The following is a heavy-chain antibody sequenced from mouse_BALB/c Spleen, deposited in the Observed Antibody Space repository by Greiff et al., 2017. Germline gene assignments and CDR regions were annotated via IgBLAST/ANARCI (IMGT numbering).Heavy chain of an antibody. CDR1: GYTFTSYT. V-gene: IGHV1-4*02. D-gene: IGHD1-1*01. CDR2: INPSSGYT. Sequence: VQLQQSAAELARPGASVKMSCKASGYTFTSYTMHWVKQRPGQGLEWIGYINPSSGYTEYNQKFKDKTTLTADKSSSTAYMQLSSLTSEDSAVYYCAREELRYYFDYWGQGTTLTVSS. J-gene: IGHJ2*01. CDR3: AREELRYYFDY.